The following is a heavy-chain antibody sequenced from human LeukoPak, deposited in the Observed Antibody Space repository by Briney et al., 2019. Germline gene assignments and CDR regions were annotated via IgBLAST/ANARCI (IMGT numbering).Heavy chain of an antibody. CDR1: GGSFSGYY. CDR2: INHSGTT. V-gene: IGHV4-34*01. J-gene: IGHJ4*02. Sequence: SETLSLTCAVYGGSFSGYYWSWIRQPPGKGLEWIGEINHSGTTNSNPSLKSRVTISVDTSKNQFSLKLSSVTAADTAVYYCARGVYIAAAQYAYWGQGTLVTVSS. CDR3: ARGVYIAAAQYAY. D-gene: IGHD6-13*01.